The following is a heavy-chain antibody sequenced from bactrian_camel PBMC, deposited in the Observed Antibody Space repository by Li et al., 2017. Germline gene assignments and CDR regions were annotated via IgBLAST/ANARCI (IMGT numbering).Heavy chain of an antibody. V-gene: IGHV3S40*01. CDR1: GFTFSNYD. CDR3: AARAARAGAGYNY. CDR2: IGARGYGK. J-gene: IGHJ4*01. Sequence: DVQLVESGGGLVQPGGSLMLSCAASGFTFSNYDMYWVRQAPGKGLEWVSCIGARGYGKYYADSVKGRFTVSRDSAKNTVYLQIDSLKPEDTAMYYCAARAARAGAGYNYWGQGTQVTVS. D-gene: IGHD3*01.